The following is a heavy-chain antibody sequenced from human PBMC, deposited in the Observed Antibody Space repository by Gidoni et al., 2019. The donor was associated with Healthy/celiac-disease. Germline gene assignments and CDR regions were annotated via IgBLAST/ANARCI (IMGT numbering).Heavy chain of an antibody. CDR1: GGSISSGGYY. J-gene: IGHJ5*02. CDR3: ARGIPRQYCSSTSCVRWFDP. Sequence: QVQLQESGPGLVKPSQTLSLTCTVSGGSISSGGYYWSWIRQHPGKGLEWIGYTYYSGSTYYNPSLKSRVTISVDTSKNQFSLKLSSVTAADTAVYYCARGIPRQYCSSTSCVRWFDPWGQGTLVTVSS. V-gene: IGHV4-31*03. D-gene: IGHD2-2*01. CDR2: TYYSGST.